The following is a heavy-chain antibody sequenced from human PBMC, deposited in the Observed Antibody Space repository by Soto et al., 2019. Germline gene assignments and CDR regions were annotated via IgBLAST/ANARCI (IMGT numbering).Heavy chain of an antibody. J-gene: IGHJ4*02. V-gene: IGHV4-31*03. Sequence: SETLSLTCTVSGGSINSGGYFWTWVRQHPGKGLEWIGYMYNSGTTYYTSSLKSRVNISGDTSKNQFSLRLSSVTAADTAVYYCERAKGRSFFGHWGQGTLVTVSS. CDR1: GGSINSGGYF. CDR2: MYNSGTT. CDR3: ERAKGRSFFGH. D-gene: IGHD1-26*01.